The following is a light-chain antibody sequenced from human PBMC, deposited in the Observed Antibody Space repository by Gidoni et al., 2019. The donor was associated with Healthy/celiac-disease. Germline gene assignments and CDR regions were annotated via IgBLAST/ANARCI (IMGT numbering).Light chain of an antibody. J-gene: IGLJ2*01. CDR2: QDS. Sequence: SYELPQPPSVSVSPGQTASITCSGDKLGDTYACWYQQKPGQSPVLVIYQDSKRPSGIPERFSGSNSGNTATLTISGTQAMDEADYYCQAWDSSTEVFGGGTKLTVL. V-gene: IGLV3-1*01. CDR3: QAWDSSTEV. CDR1: KLGDTY.